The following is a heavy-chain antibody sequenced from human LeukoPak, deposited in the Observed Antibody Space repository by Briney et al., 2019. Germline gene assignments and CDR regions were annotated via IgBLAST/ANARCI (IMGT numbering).Heavy chain of an antibody. J-gene: IGHJ4*02. D-gene: IGHD5-18*01. CDR2: IHYSGST. CDR3: ARLQPNLFDY. Sequence: SETLSLTCTVSGGSISSSSYYWGWIRQPPGKGLEWIGSIHYSGSTYYNPSLKSRVTISVDTSKNQFSLKLSSVTAADTAVYYCARLQPNLFDYWGQGTLVTVSS. CDR1: GGSISSSSYY. V-gene: IGHV4-39*01.